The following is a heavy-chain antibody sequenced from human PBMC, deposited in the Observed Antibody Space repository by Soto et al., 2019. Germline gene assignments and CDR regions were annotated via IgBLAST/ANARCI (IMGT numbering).Heavy chain of an antibody. D-gene: IGHD4-4*01. CDR1: GFTFSSYA. V-gene: IGHV3-23*01. CDR3: AKDVSRRNRRYFDL. Sequence: EVQLLGSGGGLVQPGGSLRLSCAASGFTFSSYAMSWVRQAPGKGLEWVSAISGSGGSTYYADSVKGRFTISRDNSKTTLYLQMNSLRGEDTAVYYCAKDVSRRNRRYFDLWGRGTLVTVSS. CDR2: ISGSGGST. J-gene: IGHJ2*01.